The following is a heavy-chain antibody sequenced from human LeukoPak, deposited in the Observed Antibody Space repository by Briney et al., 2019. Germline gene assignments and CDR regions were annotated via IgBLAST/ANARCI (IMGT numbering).Heavy chain of an antibody. V-gene: IGHV4-59*08. CDR1: GGSISRYY. Sequence: PSETLSLPCTVSGGSISRYYWSWTRQPPGKGLEWIGHIYYSGSTNHNPSLRSRVTISVDTSKNQFSLKLSSVTAADTAVYYCARGKYQLDYWGQGTLVTVSS. J-gene: IGHJ4*02. CDR2: IYYSGST. CDR3: ARGKYQLDY. D-gene: IGHD2-2*01.